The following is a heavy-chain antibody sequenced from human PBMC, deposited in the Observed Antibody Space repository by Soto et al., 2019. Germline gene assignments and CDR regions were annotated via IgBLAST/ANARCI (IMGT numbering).Heavy chain of an antibody. Sequence: GGSLRLSCAASGFTFSSYSMNCVRQAPGKGLEWVSYISSSSSTIYYADSVKGRFTISRDNAKNSLYLQMNSLRDEDTAVYYCARGPLYCSGGSCYSHFDYWGQGTLVTV. CDR2: ISSSSSTI. CDR1: GFTFSSYS. V-gene: IGHV3-48*02. CDR3: ARGPLYCSGGSCYSHFDY. D-gene: IGHD2-15*01. J-gene: IGHJ4*02.